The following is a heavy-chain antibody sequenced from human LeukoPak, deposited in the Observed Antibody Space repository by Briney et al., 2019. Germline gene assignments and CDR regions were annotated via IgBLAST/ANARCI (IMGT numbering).Heavy chain of an antibody. CDR1: GGFISSSSYY. J-gene: IGHJ4*02. CDR2: IYYSGST. CDR3: ARAAVTVYDY. V-gene: IGHV4-39*07. Sequence: SETLSLTCTVSGGFISSSSYYWGWIRQPPGKGLEWIGSIYYSGSTYYDPSLKSRVTISVDTSKNQFSLKLSSVTAADTAVYYCARAAVTVYDYWGQGTLVTVSS. D-gene: IGHD4-17*01.